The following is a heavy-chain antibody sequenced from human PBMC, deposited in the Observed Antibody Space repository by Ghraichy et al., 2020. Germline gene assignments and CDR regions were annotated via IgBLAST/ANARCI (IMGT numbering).Heavy chain of an antibody. D-gene: IGHD5-12*01. CDR1: GFSLSTSGVG. CDR3: AHDHSGYDEPTFDY. CDR2: IYWNDDK. V-gene: IGHV2-5*01. Sequence: SGPTLVKPTQTLTLTCTFSGFSLSTSGVGVGWIRQPPGKALEWLALIYWNDDKRYSPSLKSRLTITKDTSKNQVVLTMTNMDPVDTATYYCAHDHSGYDEPTFDYWGQGTLVTVSS. J-gene: IGHJ4*02.